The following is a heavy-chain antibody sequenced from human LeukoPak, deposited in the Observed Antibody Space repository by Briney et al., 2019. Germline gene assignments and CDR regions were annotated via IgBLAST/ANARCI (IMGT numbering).Heavy chain of an antibody. D-gene: IGHD3-9*01. CDR2: ISSSSSYI. J-gene: IGHJ4*02. CDR3: AREDILTGYYY. V-gene: IGHV3-21*01. CDR1: GFTFSSFS. Sequence: GGSLRLSCAASGFTFSSFSMNWVGQAPGKGLEWVSSISSSSSYIYYADSVKGRFTISRDNAKNSLYLQMNSLRAEDTAVYYCAREDILTGYYYWGQGTLVTVSS.